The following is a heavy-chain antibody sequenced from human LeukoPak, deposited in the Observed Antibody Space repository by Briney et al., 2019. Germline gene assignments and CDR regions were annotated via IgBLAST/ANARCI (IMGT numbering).Heavy chain of an antibody. J-gene: IGHJ6*03. V-gene: IGHV1-18*01. Sequence: ASVKVSCKASGYTFTSYVISWVRQAPGQGLEWMGWISAYNGNTNYAQKLQGRVTMTTDTSTSTAYMELRSLRSDDTAVYYCAREILIYDSWFGSVYYYYMDVWGKGTTVTVSS. D-gene: IGHD3-3*01. CDR3: AREILIYDSWFGSVYYYYMDV. CDR2: ISAYNGNT. CDR1: GYTFTSYV.